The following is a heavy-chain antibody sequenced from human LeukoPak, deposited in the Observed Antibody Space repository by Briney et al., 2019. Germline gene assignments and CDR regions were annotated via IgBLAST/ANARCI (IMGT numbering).Heavy chain of an antibody. CDR2: ISSSSSYI. V-gene: IGHV3-21*01. CDR3: ARDGTLDWFDP. CDR1: GFTFSSYS. D-gene: IGHD1-26*01. Sequence: GGSLRLSCAASGFTFSSYSMNWVRQAPGKGLEWVSSISSSSSYIYYADSVKGRLTISRDNAKNSLYLQMNSLRAEDTAVYYCARDGTLDWFDPWGQGTLVTVSS. J-gene: IGHJ5*02.